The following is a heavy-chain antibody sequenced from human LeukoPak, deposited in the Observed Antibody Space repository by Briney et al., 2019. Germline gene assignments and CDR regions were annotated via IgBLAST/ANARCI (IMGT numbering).Heavy chain of an antibody. Sequence: ASVKVSCKASGYTFTSYYMHWVRQAPGQGLEWMGIINPSGGSTSYAQKFQGRVTMTRDTSTSTVYMELSSLRSEDTAVYYCARVATNCSGGSCYYGMDVWGQGTTVTVSS. D-gene: IGHD2-15*01. J-gene: IGHJ6*02. CDR3: ARVATNCSGGSCYYGMDV. CDR1: GYTFTSYY. CDR2: INPSGGST. V-gene: IGHV1-46*01.